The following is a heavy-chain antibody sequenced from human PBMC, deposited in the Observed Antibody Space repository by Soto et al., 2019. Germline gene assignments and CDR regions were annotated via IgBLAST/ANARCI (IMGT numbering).Heavy chain of an antibody. CDR1: GGSFSGYY. CDR2: INHSGST. J-gene: IGHJ4*02. D-gene: IGHD1-26*01. CDR3: ARVGGSYYYFDY. Sequence: ETLSLTCAVYGGSFSGYYWSWIRRPPGKGLEWIGEINHSGSTNYNPSLKSRVTISVDTSKNQFSLKLSSVTAADTAVYYCARVGGSYYYFDYWGQGTLVTVSS. V-gene: IGHV4-34*01.